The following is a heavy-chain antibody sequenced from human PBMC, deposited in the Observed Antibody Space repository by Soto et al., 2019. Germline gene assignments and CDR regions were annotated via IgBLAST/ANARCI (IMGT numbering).Heavy chain of an antibody. V-gene: IGHV1-69*01. Sequence: QVQLVQSGAEVQKPGSSVKVSCKASGGTFSSYAISWVRQAPGQGLEWMGGIIPIFGTANYAQKFQARVTITADESTSTAYMELSSLRSEDTAVYYCARMVRGDGYYYYGMDVWGQGTTVTVSS. J-gene: IGHJ6*02. CDR3: ARMVRGDGYYYYGMDV. D-gene: IGHD3-10*01. CDR2: IIPIFGTA. CDR1: GGTFSSYA.